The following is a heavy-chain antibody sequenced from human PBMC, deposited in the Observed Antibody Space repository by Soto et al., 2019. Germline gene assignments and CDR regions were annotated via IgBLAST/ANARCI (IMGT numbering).Heavy chain of an antibody. CDR2: IYYNGNT. CDR1: GGSISSNTYY. Sequence: QLQLQQSGPRLVKPSEALSLTCTVSGGSISSNTYYWGWLRQSPGKGLEWIGSIYYNGNTYYNPSLKSRVTISGDTFKNQFSLNLSSVTAADTVMYYCARHKEWLRFRYVDSWGQGTLVTVSS. CDR3: ARHKEWLRFRYVDS. D-gene: IGHD3-3*01. J-gene: IGHJ4*02. V-gene: IGHV4-39*01.